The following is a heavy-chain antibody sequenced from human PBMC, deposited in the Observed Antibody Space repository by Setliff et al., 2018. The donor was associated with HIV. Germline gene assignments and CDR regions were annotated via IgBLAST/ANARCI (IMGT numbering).Heavy chain of an antibody. J-gene: IGHJ4*02. CDR1: GGSISSSSYY. D-gene: IGHD5-18*01. V-gene: IGHV4-39*01. Sequence: ETLSLTCTVSGGSISSSSYYWGWIRQPPGKGLEWIGSIYYSGSTYYNPSLKSRVTIYVDTSKNQFSLKLSSVTAADTAVYYCARRRGYSYGYGSLYYFDYWGQGTLVTVSS. CDR2: IYYSGST. CDR3: ARRRGYSYGYGSLYYFDY.